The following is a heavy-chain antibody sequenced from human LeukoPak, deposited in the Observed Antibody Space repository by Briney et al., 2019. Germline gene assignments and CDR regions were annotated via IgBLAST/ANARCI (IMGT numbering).Heavy chain of an antibody. CDR3: ARAPMIVVPAANPAAFDI. J-gene: IGHJ3*02. CDR1: GGSVSSGSYY. V-gene: IGHV4-61*01. Sequence: SETLSLTCTVSGGSVSSGSYYWSWIRQPPGTGLEWIGYIYYSGSTNYNPSLKSRVTISVDTSKNQFSLKLSSVTAADTAVYYCARAPMIVVPAANPAAFDIWGQGTMVTVSS. D-gene: IGHD2-2*01. CDR2: IYYSGST.